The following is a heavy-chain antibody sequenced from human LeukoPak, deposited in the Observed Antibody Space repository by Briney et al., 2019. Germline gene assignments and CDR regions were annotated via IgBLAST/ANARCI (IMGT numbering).Heavy chain of an antibody. J-gene: IGHJ3*02. D-gene: IGHD3-10*02. V-gene: IGHV3-9*01. Sequence: GGSLRLSCAASGFTFPDYAMHSVRPAPGKGLEWVSGTSWNSGYIGYAESVKGRFTITRDNAKNSLYLQMNSLRAEDTALYYCAKDIYGYYIPDAFDIWGQGTMVTVSS. CDR1: GFTFPDYA. CDR2: TSWNSGYI. CDR3: AKDIYGYYIPDAFDI.